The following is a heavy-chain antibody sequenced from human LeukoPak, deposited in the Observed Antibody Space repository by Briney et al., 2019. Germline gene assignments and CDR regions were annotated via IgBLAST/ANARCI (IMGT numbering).Heavy chain of an antibody. CDR2: IRYDGSNK. J-gene: IGHJ3*02. CDR3: AKDLEWAFWSGYYTGISAFDI. CDR1: GFTFSSYG. D-gene: IGHD3-3*01. Sequence: PGGSLRLSCAASGFTFSSYGMHWVRQAPGKGLEWVAFIRYDGSNKYYADSVKGRFTISRDNSKNTLYLQMNSLRAEDTAVYYCAKDLEWAFWSGYYTGISAFDIWGQGTMVTVSS. V-gene: IGHV3-30*02.